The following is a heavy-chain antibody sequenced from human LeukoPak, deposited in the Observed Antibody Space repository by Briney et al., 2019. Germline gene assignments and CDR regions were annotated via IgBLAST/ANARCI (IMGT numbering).Heavy chain of an antibody. D-gene: IGHD5-24*01. CDR3: AKDTGGDGYNYWYFDL. J-gene: IGHJ2*01. Sequence: ASVKVSCKVSGYTLTELSMHWVRQAPGKGLEWMGGFDPEDGETIYAQKFQGRVTMTEDTSTDTAYMELSSLRAEDTTLYYCAKDTGGDGYNYWYFDLWGRGTLVTVSS. CDR1: GYTLTELS. CDR2: FDPEDGET. V-gene: IGHV1-24*01.